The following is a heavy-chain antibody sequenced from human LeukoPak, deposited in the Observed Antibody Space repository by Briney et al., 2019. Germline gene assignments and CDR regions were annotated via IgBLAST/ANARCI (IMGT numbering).Heavy chain of an antibody. V-gene: IGHV1-18*01. CDR3: ARVVGYGDKGRFDP. CDR1: GYTFTGYG. CDR2: ISAYNGNT. J-gene: IGHJ5*02. Sequence: ASVKVSCKASGYTFTGYGISWVRQAPGQGLEWMGWISAYNGNTNYAQKLQGRVTMTTDTSTSTAYMELRSLRSDDTAVYYCARVVGYGDKGRFDPWGQGTLVTVSS. D-gene: IGHD4-17*01.